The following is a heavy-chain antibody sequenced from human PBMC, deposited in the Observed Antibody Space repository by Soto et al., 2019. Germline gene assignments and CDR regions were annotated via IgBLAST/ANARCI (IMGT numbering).Heavy chain of an antibody. D-gene: IGHD1-7*01. CDR2: IYYSGSS. J-gene: IGHJ6*02. V-gene: IGHV4-61*01. CDR1: GDSVTSGSYF. CDR3: ARDRAGTKAYYYGMDV. Sequence: SETLSLTCTVSGDSVTSGSYFWSWIRQPPGKGLEWLGYIYYSGSSNYNPSLKSRVTISVDTSKNQFSLKLSSLTAADTAVYYCARDRAGTKAYYYGMDVWGRGTTVTVSS.